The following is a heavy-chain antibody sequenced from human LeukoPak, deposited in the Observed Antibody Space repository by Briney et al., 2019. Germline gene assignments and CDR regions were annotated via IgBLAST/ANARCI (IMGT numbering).Heavy chain of an antibody. V-gene: IGHV3-23*01. CDR3: AKDIRRIAVAYAFDI. J-gene: IGHJ3*02. D-gene: IGHD6-19*01. Sequence: PGGSLRLSCAASGFTFSSYAMSWVHQAPGKGLEWVSAISGSGGSTYYADSVKGRFTISRDNAKNSLYLQMNSLRAEDTALYYCAKDIRRIAVAYAFDIWGQGAMVTVSS. CDR1: GFTFSSYA. CDR2: ISGSGGST.